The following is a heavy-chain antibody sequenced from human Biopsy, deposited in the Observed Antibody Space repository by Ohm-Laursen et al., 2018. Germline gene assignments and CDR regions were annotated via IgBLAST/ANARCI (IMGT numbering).Heavy chain of an antibody. Sequence: SETLSLTCIVSGDSISSYYWSWIRQPPGKGLEWIGYVYYTGSTDYNPSLQSRVTISVDTSKNHFSLRLRSVTPADTAIYCARDRGYYSDRTVPGYFDLWGRGTLVTVS. CDR2: VYYTGST. J-gene: IGHJ2*01. CDR3: ARDRGYYSDRTVPGYFDL. D-gene: IGHD3-22*01. V-gene: IGHV4-59*01. CDR1: GDSISSYY.